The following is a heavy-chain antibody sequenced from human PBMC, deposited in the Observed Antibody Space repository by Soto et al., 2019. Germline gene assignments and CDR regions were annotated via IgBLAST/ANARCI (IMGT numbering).Heavy chain of an antibody. CDR1: GFTFSTYS. D-gene: IGHD3-16*01. CDR2: ISYSGTIK. J-gene: IGHJ6*03. CDR3: ARDEFFSPPLGGYYYYYMDV. V-gene: IGHV3-48*01. Sequence: GGSLRLSCAASGFTFSTYSMNWVRQAPGKGLEWVSYISYSGTIKYYADSVKGRFTLSRDNAKNSLYLQMNSLRAEDTAVYYCARDEFFSPPLGGYYYYYMDVWGKGTTVTVSS.